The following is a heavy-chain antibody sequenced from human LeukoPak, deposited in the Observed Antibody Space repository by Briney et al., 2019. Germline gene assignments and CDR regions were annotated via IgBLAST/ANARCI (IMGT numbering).Heavy chain of an antibody. V-gene: IGHV7-4-1*01. CDR1: GYTFTSHA. Sequence: PAASVKVSCKASGYTFTSHALNWMRQAPGQGLEWMGWINTNTGDPTYAQDFTGRFVFSLDTSVSTAYLQIDSLKAEDTAVYYCARVGLNQLLYGFDYWGQGTLVTVSS. J-gene: IGHJ4*02. CDR2: INTNTGDP. D-gene: IGHD2-2*02. CDR3: ARVGLNQLLYGFDY.